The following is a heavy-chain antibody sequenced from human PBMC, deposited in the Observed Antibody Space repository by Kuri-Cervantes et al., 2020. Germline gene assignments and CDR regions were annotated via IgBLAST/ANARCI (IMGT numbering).Heavy chain of an antibody. CDR2: ISYDGSNK. D-gene: IGHD2-15*01. Sequence: SLKISWAASGFTFSSYAMHWVRQAPGKAQAWVAVISYDGSNKYYADSVKGRFTISRDNSKNTLYLQMNSLRAEDTAVYYCARGGAATHVVSYYYFGMDVWGQGTTVTVSS. J-gene: IGHJ6*02. CDR1: GFTFSSYA. CDR3: ARGGAATHVVSYYYFGMDV. V-gene: IGHV3-30-3*01.